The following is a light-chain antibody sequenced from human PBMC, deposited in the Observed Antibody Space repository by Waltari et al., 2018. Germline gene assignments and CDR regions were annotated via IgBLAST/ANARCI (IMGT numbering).Light chain of an antibody. CDR2: QDS. Sequence: SYELTQTPSVTVLPGQTASITCSGNNLGNQYVCWYQQTPGQSPLLVIYQDSKRPSAIPERFSGSNSGNTATLTISGTQAMDEADYYCQTWDSGSTVVFGGGTKLTVL. CDR3: QTWDSGSTVV. CDR1: NLGNQY. J-gene: IGLJ2*01. V-gene: IGLV3-1*01.